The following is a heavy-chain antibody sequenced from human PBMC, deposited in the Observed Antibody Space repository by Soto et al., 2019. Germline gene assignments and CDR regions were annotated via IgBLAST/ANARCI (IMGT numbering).Heavy chain of an antibody. J-gene: IGHJ6*02. D-gene: IGHD2-2*01. V-gene: IGHV3-23*01. CDR3: ADPVPAATHYDYYDMDV. CDR2: ISGSGDTI. CDR1: GFTFSYYT. Sequence: EVQLSESGGGLVQPGGSLRLSCAASGFTFSYYTMSWVRQAPGKGLEWVSGISGSGDTIYYADSVKGRFTISRDNSKNTMYLQMNSLRADDTAGYYCADPVPAATHYDYYDMDVWGQGTTVTVSS.